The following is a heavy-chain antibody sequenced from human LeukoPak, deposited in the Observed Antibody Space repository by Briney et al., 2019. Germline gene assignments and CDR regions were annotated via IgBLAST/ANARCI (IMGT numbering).Heavy chain of an antibody. CDR2: IIPIFGTA. CDR1: GGSFSSYA. CDR3: ARAVSPASSSWYGYYFDY. D-gene: IGHD6-13*01. J-gene: IGHJ4*02. V-gene: IGHV1-69*13. Sequence: GASVTVSRKCSGGSFSSYAISWVRQAPGQGLEWVGRIIPIFGTANNAQKFQGRVRITADESTSTAYMELSSLRSEDAAVCDCARAVSPASSSWYGYYFDYWGQGTLATVSS.